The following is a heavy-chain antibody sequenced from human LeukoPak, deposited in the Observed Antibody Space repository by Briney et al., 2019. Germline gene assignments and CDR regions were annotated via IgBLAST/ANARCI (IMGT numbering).Heavy chain of an antibody. V-gene: IGHV4-38-2*02. Sequence: PSETLSLTCNVSGYSISSDYYVGWIGQPPGRGLEWIGSIHHSGSTNYNPSLKSRVTISVDTSKNQFSLKLSSVTAADTAVYFCARGPYSYDSSGAFDIWGQGTMVTVSS. CDR3: ARGPYSYDSSGAFDI. J-gene: IGHJ3*02. D-gene: IGHD3-22*01. CDR1: GYSISSDYY. CDR2: IHHSGST.